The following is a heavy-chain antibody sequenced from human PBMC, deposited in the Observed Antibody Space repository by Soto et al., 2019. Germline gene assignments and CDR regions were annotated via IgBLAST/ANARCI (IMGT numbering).Heavy chain of an antibody. D-gene: IGHD4-17*01. J-gene: IGHJ3*02. CDR3: ARVTSDEYDYGDYRDAFDI. V-gene: IGHV1-8*01. CDR2: MNPNSGNT. Sequence: ASVKVSCKASGYTFTSYDINWVRQATGQGLEWMGWMNPNSGNTGYAQKFQGRVTMTRNTSISTAYMELSSLRSEDTAVYYCARVTSDEYDYGDYRDAFDIWGQGTMVTVSS. CDR1: GYTFTSYD.